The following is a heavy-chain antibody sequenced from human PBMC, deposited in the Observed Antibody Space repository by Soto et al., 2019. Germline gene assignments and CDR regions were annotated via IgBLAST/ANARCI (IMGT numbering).Heavy chain of an antibody. Sequence: QITLKESGPSLLKPTQTLTLTCTFSGFSLNTTAVGVNWIRQPPGKALEWLAIIYWENDNYYSPSLRSRLTITKDTSKNQVVLTMTNMDPVDTGTYYGAHGSGWLSEFWGQGALVTVSS. CDR2: IYWENDN. CDR3: AHGSGWLSEF. CDR1: GFSLNTTAVG. D-gene: IGHD6-19*01. V-gene: IGHV2-5*02. J-gene: IGHJ4*01.